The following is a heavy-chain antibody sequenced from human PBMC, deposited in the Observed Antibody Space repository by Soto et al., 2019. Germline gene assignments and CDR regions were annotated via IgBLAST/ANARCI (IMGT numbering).Heavy chain of an antibody. J-gene: IGHJ6*02. V-gene: IGHV3-21*01. CDR3: ARDWIVLVPASDNYYYYGMDV. Sequence: EVQLVESGGGLVKPGGSLRLSCAASGFTFSSYSMNWVRQAPGKGLEWVASISSSSSYIYYADSVKGRFTISSDNAKNSLYLQMNSLRAEDTAVYYCARDWIVLVPASDNYYYYGMDVWGQGTTVTVS. CDR2: ISSSSSYI. D-gene: IGHD2-2*01. CDR1: GFTFSSYS.